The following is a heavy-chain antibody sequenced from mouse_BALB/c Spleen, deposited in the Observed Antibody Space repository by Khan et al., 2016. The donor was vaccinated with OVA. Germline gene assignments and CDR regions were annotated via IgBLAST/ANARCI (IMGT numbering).Heavy chain of an antibody. V-gene: IGHV1-54*01. D-gene: IGHD2-1*01. CDR1: GYAFSHYL. Sequence: QVQLKESGGEVIRPGTSVKVSCKASGYAFSHYLIEWVKQRPGQGLEWIGVINPGSGGTNYNEKFKGKATLTADKSSRTAYMQLSSLTSDDSAFYFCAIDDYGNFLYLDYWGQGTTLTVSS. CDR3: AIDDYGNFLYLDY. CDR2: INPGSGGT. J-gene: IGHJ2*01.